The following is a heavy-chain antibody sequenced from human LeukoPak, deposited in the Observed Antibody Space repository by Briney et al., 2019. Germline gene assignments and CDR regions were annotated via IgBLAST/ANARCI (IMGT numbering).Heavy chain of an antibody. D-gene: IGHD3-22*01. J-gene: IGHJ4*02. CDR3: ARDGVDYYYDNSGPDY. Sequence: SETLSLTCTVSGGSISSSSYYWGWIRQPPGKGLEWIGSIYHSGSTYYNPSLKSRVTISVDTSKNQLSLKLSSVTAADTAVYYCARDGVDYYYDNSGPDYWGQGTLVTVSS. V-gene: IGHV4-39*07. CDR1: GGSISSSSYY. CDR2: IYHSGST.